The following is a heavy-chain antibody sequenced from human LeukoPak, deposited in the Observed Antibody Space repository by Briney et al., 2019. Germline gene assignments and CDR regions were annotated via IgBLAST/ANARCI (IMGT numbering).Heavy chain of an antibody. J-gene: IGHJ4*02. CDR2: ISGSSSDT. D-gene: IGHD3-16*01. Sequence: PGGSLRLSCAASGFTFSNYRMNWVRQAPGKGLEWVSSISGSSSDTKYADSVKGRFTISRDNAKNSLFLQMDSLRAEDTALHYCARDGAGLDYWGQGTLVTVSS. CDR1: GFTFSNYR. V-gene: IGHV3-21*01. CDR3: ARDGAGLDY.